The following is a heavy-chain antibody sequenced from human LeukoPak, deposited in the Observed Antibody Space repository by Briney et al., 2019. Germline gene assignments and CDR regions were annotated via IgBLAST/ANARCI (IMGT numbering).Heavy chain of an antibody. V-gene: IGHV5-10-1*01. Sequence: PGESLRISCKGSGYSFTSYWISWVRQMPGKGLEWMGRIDPSDSYTNYSPSFQGHVTISADKSISTAYLQWSSLKASDTAMYYCARAGSGEKDNNWFDPWGQGTLVTVSS. J-gene: IGHJ5*02. CDR3: ARAGSGEKDNNWFDP. D-gene: IGHD3-10*01. CDR2: IDPSDSYT. CDR1: GYSFTSYW.